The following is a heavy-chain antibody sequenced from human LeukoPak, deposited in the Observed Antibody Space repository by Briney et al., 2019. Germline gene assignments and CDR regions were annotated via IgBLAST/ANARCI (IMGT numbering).Heavy chain of an antibody. CDR1: GFTFSSYG. J-gene: IGHJ4*02. CDR2: IRYDGSNK. D-gene: IGHD3-10*01. V-gene: IGHV3-30*02. CDR3: ARRGPNPHYGSGSYYYYFDY. Sequence: PGGSLRLSCAASGFTFSSYGMHWVRQAPGKGLEWVAFIRYDGSNKYYADSVKGRFTISRDNSKNTLYLQMNSLRAEDTAVYYCARRGPNPHYGSGSYYYYFDYWGQGTLVTVSS.